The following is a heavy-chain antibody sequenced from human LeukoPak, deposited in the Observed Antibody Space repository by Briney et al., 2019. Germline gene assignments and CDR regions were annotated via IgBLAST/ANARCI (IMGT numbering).Heavy chain of an antibody. D-gene: IGHD3-22*01. J-gene: IGHJ4*02. CDR2: IKQDGSEK. CDR3: ARFGGEYYYDSSGERNY. Sequence: GGSLRLSCAASAFTFSSYWMSWVRQAPGKELEWVANIKQDGSEKYYVDSVKGRFTISRDNAKNSLYLQMNSLRAEDTAVYYCARFGGEYYYDSSGERNYWGQGTLVTVSS. CDR1: AFTFSSYW. V-gene: IGHV3-7*01.